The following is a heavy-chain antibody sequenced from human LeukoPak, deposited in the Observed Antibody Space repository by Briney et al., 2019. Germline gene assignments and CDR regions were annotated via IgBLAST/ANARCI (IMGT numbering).Heavy chain of an antibody. Sequence: PGGSLRLSCAASGFTFSSYAMSWVRQAPGKGLEWVSAISGSGGSTYYADSVKGRFTISRDNSKNTLYLQMNSLRAEDTAVYYCAKGVYGDSDLAHFDYWGQGTLVTVSS. V-gene: IGHV3-23*01. J-gene: IGHJ4*02. CDR1: GFTFSSYA. D-gene: IGHD4-17*01. CDR3: AKGVYGDSDLAHFDY. CDR2: ISGSGGST.